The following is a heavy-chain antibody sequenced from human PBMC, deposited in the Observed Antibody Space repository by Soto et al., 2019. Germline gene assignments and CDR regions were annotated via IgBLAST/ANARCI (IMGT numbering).Heavy chain of an antibody. V-gene: IGHV3-7*01. CDR1: GFSISDYW. CDR3: CHTWV. D-gene: IGHD1-26*01. Sequence: EVQMVESGGGLVQPGGPLRLSCAASGFSISDYWMSWARQAPGKGLEWVGNINEDGSEENYVDSVKGRFTISRDNARNSLYLQMNSLRVEDTAVYYCCHTWVGGQGTLVTVSS. J-gene: IGHJ4*02. CDR2: INEDGSEE.